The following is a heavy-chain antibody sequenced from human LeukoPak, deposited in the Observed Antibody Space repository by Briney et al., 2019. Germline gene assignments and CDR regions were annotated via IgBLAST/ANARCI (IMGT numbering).Heavy chain of an antibody. CDR2: IDPSDSYT. J-gene: IGHJ6*02. CDR1: GYSFTSHW. Sequence: GESLKISCKGSGYSFTSHWITWVRQMPGKGLEWMGRIDPSDSYTSYSPSFHGHVTISADKSISTAYLQWSSLKASDTAMYYCAKALTVTNYYYYGMDVWGQGTTVTVS. D-gene: IGHD4-17*01. V-gene: IGHV5-10-1*01. CDR3: AKALTVTNYYYYGMDV.